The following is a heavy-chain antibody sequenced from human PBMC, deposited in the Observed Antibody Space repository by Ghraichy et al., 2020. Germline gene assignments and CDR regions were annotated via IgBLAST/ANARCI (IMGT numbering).Heavy chain of an antibody. V-gene: IGHV1-2*06. D-gene: IGHD1-7*01. CDR2: INPNSGGT. J-gene: IGHJ4*02. Sequence: ASVKVSCKASGYTYSGYYMHWVRQAPGQGLEWMGRINPNSGGTNYAQKFQGRVTMTRDTSTSTAYMELSRLRFNDTAIYYCARGRNYHFDYWGQGTLVTVSS. CDR1: GYTYSGYY. CDR3: ARGRNYHFDY.